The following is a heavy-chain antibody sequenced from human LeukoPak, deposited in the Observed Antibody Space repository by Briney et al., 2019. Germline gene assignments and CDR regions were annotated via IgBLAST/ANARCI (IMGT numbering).Heavy chain of an antibody. CDR1: GFTFSTYG. CDR3: AKGHYDFWSGYPAGIDS. D-gene: IGHD3-3*01. CDR2: ILYDGSRK. Sequence: GGSLRLSCAASGFTFSTYGMRWVRQAPGKGLEWVAVILYDGSRKYYVDSVEGRFTTSRDNSKNTLYLQMNSLRAEDTAIYYCAKGHYDFWSGYPAGIDSWGQGILVTVSS. J-gene: IGHJ4*02. V-gene: IGHV3-30*18.